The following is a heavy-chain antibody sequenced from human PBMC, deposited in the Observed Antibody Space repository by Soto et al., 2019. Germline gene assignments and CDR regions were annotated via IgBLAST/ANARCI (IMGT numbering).Heavy chain of an antibody. D-gene: IGHD2-8*02. CDR3: ARRGTGWQYFDY. J-gene: IGHJ4*02. CDR1: GGSISNYY. CDR2: IYYSGST. V-gene: IGHV4-59*01. Sequence: PSETLSLTCTVSGGSISNYYWSWIRQPPGRGLEWIGYIYYSGSTNYNPSLKSRVTISVDTSRNQFSLKLSSVTAADTAVYYCARRGTGWQYFDYWGQGTLVTVSS.